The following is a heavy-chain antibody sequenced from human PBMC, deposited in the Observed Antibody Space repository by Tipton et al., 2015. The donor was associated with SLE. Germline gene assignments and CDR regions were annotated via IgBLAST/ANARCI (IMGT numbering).Heavy chain of an antibody. CDR2: VSYTGTT. V-gene: IGHV4-59*01. Sequence: TLSLTCTVSGGSINRDYWTWVRQSPGKRLEWIGQVSYTGTTIYNPSLKGRVSISRDTSQNLFSLALTSVTAADTAVYYCARLPDSSGWFAPWSQGTL. D-gene: IGHD6-6*01. CDR3: ARLPDSSGWFAP. CDR1: GGSINRDY. J-gene: IGHJ5*02.